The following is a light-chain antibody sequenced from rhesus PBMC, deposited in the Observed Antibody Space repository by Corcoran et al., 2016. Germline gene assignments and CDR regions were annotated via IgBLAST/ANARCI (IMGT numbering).Light chain of an antibody. CDR2: GAS. J-gene: IGKJ3*01. Sequence: EIVMTQSPATLSLSPGETATISCRTSQNINNYLAWYQQKSGQAPRLLVSGASSRATGRSERCSGRGSGTDFTLTISSLEPEDFALYYCQETSTFFTFGPGTKLYIK. CDR1: QNINNY. V-gene: IGKV3-31*02. CDR3: QETSTFFT.